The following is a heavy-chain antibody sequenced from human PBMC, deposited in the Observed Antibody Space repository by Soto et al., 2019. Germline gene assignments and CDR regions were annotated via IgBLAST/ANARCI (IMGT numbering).Heavy chain of an antibody. CDR2: IIPIFGTA. D-gene: IGHD5-12*01. Sequence: SVKVSCKASGGTFSSYAISWVRQAPGQGLEWMGGIIPIFGTANYAQKFQGRVTITADESTSTAYMELSSLRSEGTAVYYCARSPAPDGYNQYYFDYWGQGTLVTVSS. CDR3: ARSPAPDGYNQYYFDY. J-gene: IGHJ4*02. V-gene: IGHV1-69*13. CDR1: GGTFSSYA.